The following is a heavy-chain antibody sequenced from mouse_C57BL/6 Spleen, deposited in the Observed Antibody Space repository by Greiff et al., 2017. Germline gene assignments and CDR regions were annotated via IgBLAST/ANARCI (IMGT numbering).Heavy chain of an antibody. CDR1: GFTFSDYG. J-gene: IGHJ1*03. CDR2: ISSGSSTI. CDR3: ATFYYDYDGYFDV. Sequence: EVQGVESGGGLVKPGGSLKLSCAASGFTFSDYGMHWVRQAPEQGLEWVAYISSGSSTIYYADTVKGRFTISRDNAKNTLFLQMTSLRSEDTAMYYCATFYYDYDGYFDVWGTGTTVTVSS. D-gene: IGHD2-4*01. V-gene: IGHV5-17*01.